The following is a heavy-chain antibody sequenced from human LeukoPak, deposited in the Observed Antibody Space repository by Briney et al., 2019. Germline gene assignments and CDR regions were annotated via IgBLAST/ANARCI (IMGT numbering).Heavy chain of an antibody. CDR1: GYTFTGYY. CDR2: INPNSGGT. Sequence: ASVKVSCKASGYTFTGYYMHWVRQAPGQGLEWMGWINPNSGGTNYAQKFQGRVTMTRDTSISTAYMELSRLRSDDTAVYYCARAYSYYYDSSGYYSGYWFDPWGQGTLVTVSS. V-gene: IGHV1-2*02. CDR3: ARAYSYYYDSSGYYSGYWFDP. J-gene: IGHJ5*02. D-gene: IGHD3-22*01.